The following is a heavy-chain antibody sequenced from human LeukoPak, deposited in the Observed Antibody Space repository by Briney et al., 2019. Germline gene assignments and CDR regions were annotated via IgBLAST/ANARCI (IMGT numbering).Heavy chain of an antibody. J-gene: IGHJ4*02. CDR3: SRGGAYYYDSSGYYEKYYFDY. V-gene: IGHV3-7*01. CDR1: GFTFSSYW. CDR2: IKQDGSEK. Sequence: GGSLRLSCAACGFTFSSYWMSWVRRAPGKGLEWVANIKQDGSEKYYVDSVKGRFTISRDNAKNSLYLQVNSLRAEDTAVYYCSRGGAYYYDSSGYYEKYYFDYWGQGTLVTVSS. D-gene: IGHD3-22*01.